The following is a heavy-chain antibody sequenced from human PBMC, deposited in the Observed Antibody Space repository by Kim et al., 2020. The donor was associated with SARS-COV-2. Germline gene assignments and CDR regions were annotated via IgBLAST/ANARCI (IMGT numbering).Heavy chain of an antibody. J-gene: IGHJ4*02. D-gene: IGHD6-13*01. CDR3: ANTIAAAGTGFDY. CDR1: GYTFTSYD. Sequence: ASVKVSCKASGYTFTSYDINCVRQATGQGLEWMGWMNPNSGNTGYAQKFQGRVTMTRNTSISTAYMELSSLRSEDTAVYYCANTIAAAGTGFDYWGQGTLVTVSS. CDR2: MNPNSGNT. V-gene: IGHV1-8*01.